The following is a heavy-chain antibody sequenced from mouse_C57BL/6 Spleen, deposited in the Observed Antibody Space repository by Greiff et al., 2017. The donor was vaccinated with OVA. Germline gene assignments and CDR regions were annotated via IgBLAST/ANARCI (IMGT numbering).Heavy chain of an antibody. D-gene: IGHD2-1*01. CDR2: IYWDDDK. V-gene: IGHV8-12*01. Sequence: QVQLQQSGPGILQSSQTLSLTCTFSGFSLSTSGMGVSWIRQPPGKGLEWLAYIYWDDDKRYNPSLKSRLTISKDTSRNQVFLKITSVDTADTATYYCARVYYCNSYAMDYWGQGTSVTVSS. CDR1: GFSLSTSGMG. CDR3: ARVYYCNSYAMDY. J-gene: IGHJ4*01.